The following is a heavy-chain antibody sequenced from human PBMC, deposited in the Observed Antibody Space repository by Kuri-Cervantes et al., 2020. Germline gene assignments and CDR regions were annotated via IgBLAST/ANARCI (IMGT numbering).Heavy chain of an antibody. CDR3: ARDGSSGYYYFDY. Sequence: ASVKVSRKASGYTFTSYYMHWVRQAPGQGLEWMGIINPSGGSTNYAQKFQGRVTMTRDTSTSTVYMELSSLRSEDTAVYYCARDGSSGYYYFDYWGQGTLVTVSS. CDR1: GYTFTSYY. V-gene: IGHV1-46*01. D-gene: IGHD3-22*01. CDR2: INPSGGST. J-gene: IGHJ4*02.